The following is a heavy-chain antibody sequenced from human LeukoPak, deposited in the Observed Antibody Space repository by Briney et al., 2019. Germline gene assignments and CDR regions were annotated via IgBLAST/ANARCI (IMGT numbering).Heavy chain of an antibody. V-gene: IGHV4-30-2*01. CDR2: IYHSGST. Sequence: PSETLSLTCAVSGGSISSGGYSWSWIRQPPGKGLEWIGYIYHSGSTNYNPSLKSRVTMSVDTSKNQFSLKLSSVTAADTAVYYCARDGNRVGATRDAFDIWGQGTMVTVSS. CDR3: ARDGNRVGATRDAFDI. J-gene: IGHJ3*02. D-gene: IGHD1-26*01. CDR1: GGSISSGGYS.